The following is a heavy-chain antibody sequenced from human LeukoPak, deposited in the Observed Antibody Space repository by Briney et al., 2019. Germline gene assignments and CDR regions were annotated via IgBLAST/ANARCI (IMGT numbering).Heavy chain of an antibody. V-gene: IGHV3-9*01. D-gene: IGHD5-18*01. Sequence: GRSLRLSCAASGFTFDDYAMHWVRQAPGKGLEWVSGISWNSGSIGYVDSVKCRFTISRDNAKNSLYLQMNSLRAEDTALYYCAKDMKAMATNWFDPWGQGTLVTVSS. J-gene: IGHJ5*02. CDR2: ISWNSGSI. CDR1: GFTFDDYA. CDR3: AKDMKAMATNWFDP.